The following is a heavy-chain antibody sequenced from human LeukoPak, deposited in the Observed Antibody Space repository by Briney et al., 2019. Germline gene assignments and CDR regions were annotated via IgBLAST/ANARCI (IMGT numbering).Heavy chain of an antibody. CDR3: ARDGTGRAFDI. D-gene: IGHD1-26*01. Sequence: GGSLRLSCAASGFTFSSYGMYWVRQAPGKGLEWVAVIWYDGSNKYYADSVKGRFTSSRDNSKNTLYLQMNSLRAEDTAVYYCARDGTGRAFDIWGQGTMVTVSS. CDR2: IWYDGSNK. V-gene: IGHV3-33*01. J-gene: IGHJ3*02. CDR1: GFTFSSYG.